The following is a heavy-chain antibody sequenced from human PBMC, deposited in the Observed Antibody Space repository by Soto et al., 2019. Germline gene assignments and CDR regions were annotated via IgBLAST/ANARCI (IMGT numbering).Heavy chain of an antibody. J-gene: IGHJ6*02. CDR3: ARDMRVFGGIDV. D-gene: IGHD3-3*01. CDR2: IYYTGDT. CDR1: GGSVTSYY. Sequence: TSETLSLTCSVSGGSVTSYYWSWIRQPAGKGLEWIGRIYYTGDTKYSPSLQSRVTMSVDTSKNQVSLKLTSVTAADTAVYYCARDMRVFGGIDVWGQGTTVTVSS. V-gene: IGHV4-4*07.